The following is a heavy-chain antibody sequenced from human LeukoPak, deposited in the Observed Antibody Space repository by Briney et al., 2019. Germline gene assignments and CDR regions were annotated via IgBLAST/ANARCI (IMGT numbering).Heavy chain of an antibody. V-gene: IGHV1-18*01. D-gene: IGHD2-15*01. Sequence: GASVKVSCKASGYTFTSYGISWVRQAPGQGLEWMVWISAYNGNTNYAQKLQGRVTMTTDTSTSTAYMELRSLRSDDPAVYYCARAPNVVVVAAIDYWGQGRLVSVCS. CDR1: GYTFTSYG. J-gene: IGHJ4*02. CDR2: ISAYNGNT. CDR3: ARAPNVVVVAAIDY.